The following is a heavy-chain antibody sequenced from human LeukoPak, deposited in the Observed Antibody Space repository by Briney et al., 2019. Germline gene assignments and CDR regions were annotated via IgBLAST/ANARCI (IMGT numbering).Heavy chain of an antibody. V-gene: IGHV3-74*01. D-gene: IGHD3-22*01. J-gene: IGHJ6*03. CDR3: ARNQYYYDSSGYYGDGYYYYMDV. CDR2: INSDGSST. Sequence: GGSLRLSCAASGFTFSSYWMHWVRQAPGKGLVWVSRINSDGSSTSYADSVKGRFTISRDNAKNTLYLQMNSLRAEDTALYYCARNQYYYDSSGYYGDGYYYYMDVWGKGTTVTVSS. CDR1: GFTFSSYW.